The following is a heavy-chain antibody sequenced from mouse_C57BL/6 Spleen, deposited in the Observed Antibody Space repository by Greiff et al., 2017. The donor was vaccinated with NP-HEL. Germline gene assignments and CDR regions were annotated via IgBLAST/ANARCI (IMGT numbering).Heavy chain of an antibody. D-gene: IGHD2-3*01. J-gene: IGHJ4*01. CDR2: FYPGSGSI. V-gene: IGHV1-62-2*01. CDR3: ARHERGYDGSLYAMDY. Sequence: QVHVKQSGAELVKPGASVKLSCKASGYTFTEYTIHWVKQRSGQGLEWIGWFYPGSGSIKYNEKFKDKATLTADKSSSTVYMELSRLTSEDSAVYFCARHERGYDGSLYAMDYWGQGTSVTVSS. CDR1: GYTFTEYT.